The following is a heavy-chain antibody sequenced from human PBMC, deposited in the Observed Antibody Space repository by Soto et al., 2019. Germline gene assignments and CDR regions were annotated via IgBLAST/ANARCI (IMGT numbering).Heavy chain of an antibody. J-gene: IGHJ6*03. CDR1: GYTFISHD. CDR2: MNPNSGYT. CDR3: ASGNWNAGVMDV. Sequence: GASVKVSCKASGYTFISHDINWVRQATGHGLEWMGWMNPNSGYTGYAQKFQGRVTMTRSTSISTAYMELSSLRSEDTAVYYCASGNWNAGVMDVWGKGTTVTVSS. D-gene: IGHD1-1*01. V-gene: IGHV1-8*01.